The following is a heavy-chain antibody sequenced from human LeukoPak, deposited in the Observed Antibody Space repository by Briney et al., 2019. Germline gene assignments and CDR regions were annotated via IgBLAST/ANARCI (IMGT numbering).Heavy chain of an antibody. CDR1: GGSISSYY. J-gene: IGHJ4*02. V-gene: IGHV4-59*01. Sequence: SETLSLTCTVSGGSISSYYWSWIRQPPGKGLEWIGYIYYSGSTNYNPSLKSRVTISVDTSKNQFSLKLSSVTAADTAVYYCARANYYDGSGYYSGVRFDYWGQGTLVTVSS. D-gene: IGHD3-22*01. CDR3: ARANYYDGSGYYSGVRFDY. CDR2: IYYSGST.